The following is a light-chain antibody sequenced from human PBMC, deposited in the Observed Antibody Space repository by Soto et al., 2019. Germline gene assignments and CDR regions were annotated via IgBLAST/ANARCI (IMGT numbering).Light chain of an antibody. V-gene: IGKV3D-20*02. Sequence: ELAFTQSPGTLSFSPGERDTHPCTASQSVGSRFLAWYQQKPGQAPRLLIYGASNRATGIPDRFSGSGSGTDSTLTISSLQPDDSAVYYCLQRSNWLTFGGGTKVDIK. J-gene: IGKJ4*01. CDR3: LQRSNWLT. CDR1: QSVGSRF. CDR2: GAS.